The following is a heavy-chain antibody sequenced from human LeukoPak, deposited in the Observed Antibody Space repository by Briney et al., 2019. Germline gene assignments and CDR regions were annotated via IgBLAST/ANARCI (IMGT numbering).Heavy chain of an antibody. D-gene: IGHD3-10*01. CDR1: GDSISSGGYS. Sequence: SETLSLTCAVSGDSISSGGYSWSWIRQPPGKGLEWIGYIYHSGSTYYNPSLKSRVTISVDRSKNQFSLKLSSVTAADTAVYYCTAGWNTMVRVVIPFDYWGQGTLVTVSP. V-gene: IGHV4-30-2*01. J-gene: IGHJ4*02. CDR2: IYHSGST. CDR3: TAGWNTMVRVVIPFDY.